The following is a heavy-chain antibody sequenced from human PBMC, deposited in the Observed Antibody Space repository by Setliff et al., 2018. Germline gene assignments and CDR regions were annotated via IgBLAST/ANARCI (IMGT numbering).Heavy chain of an antibody. J-gene: IGHJ3*02. CDR2: IYTSGST. Sequence: SETLSLTCTVSGGSISSYYWSWIRQPAGKGLEWIGRIYTSGSTNYNPSLKSRVTMSVXXXKNXXXXXXXXXXXXXXXXYYCARDRKDYYDSSGYYYALAFDIWGQGTMVTVSS. CDR1: GGSISSYY. V-gene: IGHV4-4*07. CDR3: ARDRKDYYDSSGYYYALAFDI. D-gene: IGHD3-22*01.